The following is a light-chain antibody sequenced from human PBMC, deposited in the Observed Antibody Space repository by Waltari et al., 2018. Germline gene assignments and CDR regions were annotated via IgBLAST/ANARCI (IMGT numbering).Light chain of an antibody. CDR1: SSNSGKIY. V-gene: IGLV1-51*01. CDR3: GTWDSSLSAVV. CDR2: DNN. J-gene: IGLJ2*01. Sequence: QSVLTHPPSVSAAPGQRVTISCSGSSSNSGKIYVSWYQQVPGTAPKLLIYDNNKRPSGIPDRFSGSKSGTSATLGITGLQTGDEADYYCGTWDSSLSAVVFGGGTKLTVL.